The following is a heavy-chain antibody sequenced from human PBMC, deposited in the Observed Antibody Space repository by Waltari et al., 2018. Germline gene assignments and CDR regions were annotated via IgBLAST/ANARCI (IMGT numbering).Heavy chain of an antibody. D-gene: IGHD3-3*01. CDR2: INTNTGNP. CDR3: ARGMYDFWSGYYTGNWFDP. J-gene: IGHJ5*02. V-gene: IGHV7-4-1*02. CDR1: GYTFTSYA. Sequence: QVQLVQSGSELKKPGASVKVSCKASGYTFTSYAMNWVRQAPGQGLEWMGWINTNTGNPTSAQGFTGRFVFSLDTSVSTAYLQSSSLKAEDTAVYYCARGMYDFWSGYYTGNWFDPWGQGTLVTVSS.